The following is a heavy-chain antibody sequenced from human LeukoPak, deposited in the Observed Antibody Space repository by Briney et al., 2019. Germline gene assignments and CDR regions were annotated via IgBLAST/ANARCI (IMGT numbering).Heavy chain of an antibody. CDR2: IYYSGST. D-gene: IGHD3-10*01. CDR1: GGSISSSSYY. CDR3: ALYYYGSGSYPLDAFDI. V-gene: IGHV4-61*05. Sequence: SETLSLTCTVSGGSISSSSYYWGWIRQPPGKGLEWIGYIYYSGSTNYNPSLKSRVTISVGTSKNQFSLKLSSVTAADTAVYYCALYYYGSGSYPLDAFDIWGQGTMVTVSS. J-gene: IGHJ3*02.